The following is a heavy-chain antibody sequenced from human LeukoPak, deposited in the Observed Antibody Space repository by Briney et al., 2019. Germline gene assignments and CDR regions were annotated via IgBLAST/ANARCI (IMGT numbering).Heavy chain of an antibody. CDR3: ARGGGWHDNWFDP. V-gene: IGHV4-61*02. J-gene: IGHJ5*02. D-gene: IGHD6-19*01. CDR2: IYTSGST. Sequence: SETLSLTCTVSGGSISSGSYYWSWIRQPAGKGLEWIGRIYTSGSTNYNPSLKSRVTISVDTSKNQFSLKLSSVTAADTAVYYCARGGGWHDNWFDPWGQGTLVTVSS. CDR1: GGSISSGSYY.